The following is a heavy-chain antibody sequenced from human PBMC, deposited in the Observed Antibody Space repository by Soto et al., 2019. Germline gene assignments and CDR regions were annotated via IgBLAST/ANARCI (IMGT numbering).Heavy chain of an antibody. CDR2: IYYSGST. CDR3: ATTLGCSGGSCYSPFDS. V-gene: IGHV4-39*01. J-gene: IGHJ4*02. Sequence: QLQLQESGPGLVKPSETLSLTCTVSGGSISSNNYYWGWIRQPPGKGLEWIGTIYYSGSTYYNPSLKSRVTISVDTSMSQFSLKVSSVTAADTAVYYCATTLGCSGGSCYSPFDSWGQGTLVTVSS. CDR1: GGSISSNNYY. D-gene: IGHD2-15*01.